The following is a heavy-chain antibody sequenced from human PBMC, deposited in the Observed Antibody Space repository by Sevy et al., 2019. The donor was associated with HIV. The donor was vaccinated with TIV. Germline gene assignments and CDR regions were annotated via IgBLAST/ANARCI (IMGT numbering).Heavy chain of an antibody. J-gene: IGHJ3*01. D-gene: IGHD3-9*01. CDR3: ARGDIRHFDWTTVRAFDF. CDR2: MNPKTGNS. Sequence: ASVKVSCKASGYTFTGYYIHWVRQAPGQGLEWMGRMNPKTGNSDQMRKFQDRVTMTADRSISTACIELSSLTSDDAAVYFCARGDIRHFDWTTVRAFDFWGQGTVVTVSS. CDR1: GYTFTGYY. V-gene: IGHV1-2*06.